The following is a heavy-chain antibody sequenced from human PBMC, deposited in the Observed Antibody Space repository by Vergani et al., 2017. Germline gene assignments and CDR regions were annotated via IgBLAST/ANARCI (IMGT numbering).Heavy chain of an antibody. CDR1: GGSMSSAGYF. Sequence: QVQLPESGPGLVKPSQTLSLTCTVSGGSMSSAGYFWSWIRQHPGKGLELIGYIYHSGSAYYNPSLESRVTMSVDTSKNQFSLNLNSVTASDTAVYYCARIPRGYCSSVICFPFDHWGQGSLVTVSS. V-gene: IGHV4-31*03. CDR3: ARIPRGYCSSVICFPFDH. D-gene: IGHD2-2*01. CDR2: IYHSGSA. J-gene: IGHJ4*02.